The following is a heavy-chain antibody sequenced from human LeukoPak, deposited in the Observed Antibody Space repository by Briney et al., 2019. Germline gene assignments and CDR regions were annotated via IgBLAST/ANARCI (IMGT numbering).Heavy chain of an antibody. V-gene: IGHV4-39*01. D-gene: IGHD2-15*01. J-gene: IGHJ3*02. CDR1: GASISSSSYY. Sequence: PSETLSLTCSVSGASISSSSYYWGWIRQPPGKGLEWIGSIYYSGATYYNPSLKSRVTISVDTSKNQFSLKLSSVTAADTAVYYCARLRNRWSDVFDIWGQGTMVTVSS. CDR2: IYYSGAT. CDR3: ARLRNRWSDVFDI.